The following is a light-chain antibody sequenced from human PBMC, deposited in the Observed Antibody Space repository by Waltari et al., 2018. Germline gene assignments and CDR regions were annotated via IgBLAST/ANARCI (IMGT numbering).Light chain of an antibody. V-gene: IGKV3-11*01. J-gene: IGKJ1*01. Sequence: IVLTQSPATLSLSPGDRTTLPCRASQGGIAFLAWYQQRPGQAPRLLIYDTFNRATGIPARFRGSGSGTDFTLTISSLEPEDFAVYYCQHRDRTFGQGTKVETK. CDR2: DTF. CDR3: QHRDRT. CDR1: QGGIAF.